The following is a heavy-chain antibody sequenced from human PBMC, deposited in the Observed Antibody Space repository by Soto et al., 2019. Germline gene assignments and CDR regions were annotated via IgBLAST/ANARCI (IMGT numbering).Heavy chain of an antibody. V-gene: IGHV4-4*07. J-gene: IGHJ4*02. Sequence: SETLSLTCTDSGGSISYYYWNWIRQPAGKGLEWIGRIYSSGSTNYNPSLKSRVSMSIDTSKNQFSLKVRAVTAADTAAYYCARDYGSGSYYTFDYSGPGTQVTVSS. CDR3: ARDYGSGSYYTFDY. CDR2: IYSSGST. D-gene: IGHD3-10*01. CDR1: GGSISYYY.